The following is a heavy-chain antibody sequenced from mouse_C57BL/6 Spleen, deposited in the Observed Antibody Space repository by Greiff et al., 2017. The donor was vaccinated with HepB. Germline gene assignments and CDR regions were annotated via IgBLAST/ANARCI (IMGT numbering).Heavy chain of an antibody. Sequence: QVQLKQSGPELVKPGASVKISCKASGYAFSSSWMNWVKQRPGKGLEWIGRIYPGDGDTNYNGKFKGKATLTADKSSSTAYMQLSSLTSEDSAVYFGARWGYYYGSSYWGQGTLVTVSA. CDR3: ARWGYYYGSSY. CDR1: GYAFSSSW. V-gene: IGHV1-82*01. D-gene: IGHD1-1*01. CDR2: IYPGDGDT. J-gene: IGHJ3*01.